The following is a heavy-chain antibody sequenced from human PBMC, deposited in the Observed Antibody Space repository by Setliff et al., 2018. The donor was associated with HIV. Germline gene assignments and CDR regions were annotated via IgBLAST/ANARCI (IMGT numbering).Heavy chain of an antibody. J-gene: IGHJ3*02. CDR1: GDSVSSSSTT. CDR2: TYYRPKWYN. CDR3: ARGHSSLLPDAFDI. V-gene: IGHV6-1*01. Sequence: SQTLSLTCAISGDSVSSSSTTWNWIRQSPSRGLEWLGRTYYRPKWYNDSAISVKGRMTINSDTSKNYFSLQLNSVTPDDTAVYYCARGHSSLLPDAFDIWGPGTMVTVSS. D-gene: IGHD6-13*01.